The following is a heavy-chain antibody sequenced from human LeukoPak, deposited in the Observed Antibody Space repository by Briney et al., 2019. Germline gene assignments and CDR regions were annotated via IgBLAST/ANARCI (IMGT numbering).Heavy chain of an antibody. V-gene: IGHV1-18*01. CDR3: ASLRWLQNTLGYFDY. J-gene: IGHJ4*02. Sequence: ASVKVSCKASGYTFTSYGISWVRQAPGQGLEWMGWISAYNGNTNYAQKLQGRVTITADESTSTAHMELSSLRSEDTAVYYCASLRWLQNTLGYFDYWGQGTLVTVSS. D-gene: IGHD5-24*01. CDR2: ISAYNGNT. CDR1: GYTFTSYG.